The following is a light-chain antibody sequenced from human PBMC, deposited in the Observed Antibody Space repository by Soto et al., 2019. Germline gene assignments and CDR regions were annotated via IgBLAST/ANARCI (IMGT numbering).Light chain of an antibody. CDR3: QKYNRAPPWT. CDR1: QGISNY. V-gene: IGKV1-27*01. J-gene: IGKJ2*01. Sequence: DIQMTQSPSSLSASVGDRVTITCRASQGISNYLAWYQQKPGKVPKLLIYAASTLQSGVPSRFSGSGSGTDFTLTISSLQPEDVATHYCQKYNRAPPWTFGQGTKLEIK. CDR2: AAS.